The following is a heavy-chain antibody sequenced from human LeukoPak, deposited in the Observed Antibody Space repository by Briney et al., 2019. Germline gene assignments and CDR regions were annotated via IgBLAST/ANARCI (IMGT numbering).Heavy chain of an antibody. D-gene: IGHD6-13*01. V-gene: IGHV3-53*01. J-gene: IGHJ5*02. Sequence: PGGSLRLSCAASGFTVSNYYMSWVRQAPGKGLEWVSVIYSGSSTYHADSVKGRFTISRDNSKNTLYLQMNNLRVEDTAVYYCARDRTAADPWGQGTLVTASS. CDR2: IYSGSST. CDR1: GFTVSNYY. CDR3: ARDRTAADP.